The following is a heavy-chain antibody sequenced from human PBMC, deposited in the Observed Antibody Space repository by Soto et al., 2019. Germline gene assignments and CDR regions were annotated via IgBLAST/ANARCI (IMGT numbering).Heavy chain of an antibody. D-gene: IGHD6-19*01. CDR3: ARLGYSSGWYTNAFEI. CDR2: IGVNAVHT. Sequence: EVQLLESGGGLVQPGGSLRLSCAAPRFTFSNFPMTWVRQAPGKGLEWVSFIGVNAVHTNYADSVKGRFTISRDDSKNTLYLQMNSLRTEDTALYYCARLGYSSGWYTNAFEIWGQGTLVTVSS. J-gene: IGHJ3*02. V-gene: IGHV3-23*01. CDR1: RFTFSNFP.